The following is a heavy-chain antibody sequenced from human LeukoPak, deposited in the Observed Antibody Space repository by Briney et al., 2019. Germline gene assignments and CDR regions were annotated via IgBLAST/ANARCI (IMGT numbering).Heavy chain of an antibody. CDR2: ISGSGGST. J-gene: IGHJ6*02. Sequence: QPGGSLRLSCAASGFTFSSYAMSWVRQAPGKGLEWVSAISGSGGSTYYADSVKGRFTISRDNSKNTLYLQMNSLRAEDTAVYYCAKDAYSSSWHYYGMDVWGQGTTVTVSS. CDR3: AKDAYSSSWHYYGMDV. CDR1: GFTFSSYA. V-gene: IGHV3-23*01. D-gene: IGHD6-13*01.